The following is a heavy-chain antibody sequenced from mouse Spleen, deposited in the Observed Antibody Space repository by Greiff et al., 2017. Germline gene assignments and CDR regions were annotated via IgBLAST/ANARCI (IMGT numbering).Heavy chain of an antibody. CDR3: ARDYGNSFDY. V-gene: IGHV5-6-5*01. D-gene: IGHD2-1*01. CDR2: ISSGGST. CDR1: GFTFSSYA. Sequence: EVHLVESGGGLVKPGGSLKLSCAASGFTFSSYAMSWVRQTPEKRLEWVASISSGGSTYYPDSVKGRFTISRDNARNILYLQMSSLRSEDTAMYYCARDYGNSFDYWGQGTTLTVSS. J-gene: IGHJ2*01.